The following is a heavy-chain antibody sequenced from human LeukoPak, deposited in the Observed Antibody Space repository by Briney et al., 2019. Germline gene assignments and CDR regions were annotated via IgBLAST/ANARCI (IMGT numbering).Heavy chain of an antibody. D-gene: IGHD2-2*01. V-gene: IGHV3-23*01. Sequence: PGGSLRLSCAPSGFTFRSFAMSWVRQAPGKGLEWVSAISGSGGSTYYADSVKGRFTIYRDNSKNTMYLQMSSLRAEDTAVYYCAKTGCGSASCYYWGQGTLVTVSS. J-gene: IGHJ4*02. CDR1: GFTFRSFA. CDR2: ISGSGGST. CDR3: AKTGCGSASCYY.